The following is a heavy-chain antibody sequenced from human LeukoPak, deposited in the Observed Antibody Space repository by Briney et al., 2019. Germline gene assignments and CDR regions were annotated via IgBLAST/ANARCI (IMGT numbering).Heavy chain of an antibody. Sequence: GGSLRLSCAASGFTFDDYAMHWVRQAPGKGLEWVSGISWNSGSIGYADSVKGRFTISRDNAKNSLYLQMNSLRAEDMALYYCAKGRIRSSTSCLDYWGQGTLVTVSS. CDR1: GFTFDDYA. D-gene: IGHD2-2*01. J-gene: IGHJ4*02. CDR2: ISWNSGSI. V-gene: IGHV3-9*03. CDR3: AKGRIRSSTSCLDY.